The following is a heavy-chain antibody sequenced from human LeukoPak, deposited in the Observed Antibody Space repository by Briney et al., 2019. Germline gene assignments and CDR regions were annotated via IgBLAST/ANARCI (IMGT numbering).Heavy chain of an antibody. D-gene: IGHD5-18*01. V-gene: IGHV3-49*04. J-gene: IGHJ4*02. CDR3: TRDWDFSYGL. Sequence: GGSLRLSCKGFGFTFSDYAMSWVRQAPGKGLGWVGFIRSKAYGATTEYAASVKGRFIISRDDSKSIAYLQMNSLKTEDTAVYYCTRDWDFSYGLWGQGTLVTVSS. CDR1: GFTFSDYA. CDR2: IRSKAYGATT.